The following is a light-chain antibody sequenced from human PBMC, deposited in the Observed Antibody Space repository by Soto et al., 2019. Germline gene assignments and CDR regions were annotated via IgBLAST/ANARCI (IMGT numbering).Light chain of an antibody. V-gene: IGKV3-15*01. CDR2: AAS. CDR1: QSVSNN. J-gene: IGKJ4*01. Sequence: IVMTQSPATLSVSPGERVTLSCRASQSVSNNLAWYQQKPGQAPRLLIYAASTRATGLPARFSGSGSGTQFTLTVSSLQSEDFADYYCQQYNNWPPLTFGGGTKVEIK. CDR3: QQYNNWPPLT.